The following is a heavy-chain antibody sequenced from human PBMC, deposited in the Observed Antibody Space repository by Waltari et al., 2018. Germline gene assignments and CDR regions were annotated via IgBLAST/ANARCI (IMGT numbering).Heavy chain of an antibody. J-gene: IGHJ6*02. D-gene: IGHD5-12*01. V-gene: IGHV3-11*04. Sequence: MKGRFTISRDNAKNSLYLQMNSLRAEDTAVYYCARDRYSGYDSEYYYGMDVWGQGTTVTVSS. CDR3: ARDRYSGYDSEYYYGMDV.